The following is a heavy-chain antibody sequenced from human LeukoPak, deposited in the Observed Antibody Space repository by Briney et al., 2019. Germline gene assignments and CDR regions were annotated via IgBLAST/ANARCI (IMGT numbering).Heavy chain of an antibody. CDR3: ARVPRCHDYSGYYYYYLDV. CDR1: GGSISTYC. D-gene: IGHD1-26*01. CDR2: IYFSGNT. Sequence: PSETLSLTCTVSGGSISTYCWTWVRQPPGKGLEWIGCIYFSGNTYYNPSLQSRVAISVDTSKNRFSLKVTSVTAADTAVYYCARVPRCHDYSGYYYYYLDVWGKGTTVTVSS. J-gene: IGHJ6*03. V-gene: IGHV4-59*01.